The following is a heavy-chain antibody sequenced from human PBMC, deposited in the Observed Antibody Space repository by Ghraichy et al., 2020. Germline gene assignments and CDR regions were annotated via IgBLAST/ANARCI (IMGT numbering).Heavy chain of an antibody. J-gene: IGHJ4*02. V-gene: IGHV3-53*01. CDR3: ARDSSPALDYFDY. CDR2: FYSGGHT. Sequence: GGSLRLSCAASGFIVSSSYMSWVRQAPGKGLEWVSIFYSGGHTFHADSVKGRFTISRDHSKNTRYLQMNSLRAEDTAVYYCARDSSPALDYFDYWGQGTLVTVSS. CDR1: GFIVSSSY.